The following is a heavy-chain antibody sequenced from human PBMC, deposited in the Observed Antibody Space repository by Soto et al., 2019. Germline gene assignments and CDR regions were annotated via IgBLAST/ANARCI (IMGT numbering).Heavy chain of an antibody. CDR3: ARDLLYYYGSGSYYNYYYYGMDV. V-gene: IGHV4-59*01. Sequence: SETLSLTCTVSGGSISSYYWSWIRQPPGKGLEWIGYIYYSGSTNYNPSLKSRVTISVDTSKNQFSLKLSSVTAADTAVYYCARDLLYYYGSGSYYNYYYYGMDVWGQGTTVTVSS. CDR1: GGSISSYY. D-gene: IGHD3-10*01. CDR2: IYYSGST. J-gene: IGHJ6*02.